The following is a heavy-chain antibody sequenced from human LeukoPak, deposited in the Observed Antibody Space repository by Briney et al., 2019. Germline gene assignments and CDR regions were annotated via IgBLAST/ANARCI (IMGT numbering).Heavy chain of an antibody. Sequence: SETLSLTCTVSGGYISSSSYYWGWIRQPPGKGLAWIGTIYYSGSTYYNPSLKNRVTISVDTSKNQFSLKLSSVTAADTAVYYCARARRWNAAVEGWWFDPWGQGTLVTVSS. J-gene: IGHJ5*02. D-gene: IGHD1-1*01. CDR3: ARARRWNAAVEGWWFDP. CDR1: GGYISSSSYY. V-gene: IGHV4-39*07. CDR2: IYYSGST.